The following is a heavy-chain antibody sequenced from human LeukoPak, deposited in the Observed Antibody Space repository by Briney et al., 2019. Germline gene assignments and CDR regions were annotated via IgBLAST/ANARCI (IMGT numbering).Heavy chain of an antibody. J-gene: IGHJ4*02. V-gene: IGHV3-23*01. D-gene: IGHD3-16*01. CDR2: ISGSGGST. Sequence: GGSLRLSCAASGFTFSSYATSWVRQAPGKGLEWVSAISGSGGSTYYADSVKGRFTISRDNSKNTLYLQRNRLRAEDTAVYYGAKVPRGGGGVYWGQGTLVTVSS. CDR3: AKVPRGGGGVY. CDR1: GFTFSSYA.